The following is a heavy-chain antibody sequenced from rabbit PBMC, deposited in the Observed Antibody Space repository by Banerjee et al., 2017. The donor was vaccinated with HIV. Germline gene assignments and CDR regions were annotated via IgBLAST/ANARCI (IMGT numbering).Heavy chain of an antibody. CDR3: ARSPYYTYGYFGYAFATHFNL. D-gene: IGHD6-1*01. V-gene: IGHV1S40*01. CDR1: GFTISSSYY. Sequence: QSLEESGGGLVQPEGSLALTCKASGFTISSSYYMCWVRQAPGKGLEWIACIDGGISGSTYYASWAKGRFTISKTSTTVTLQMTSLTAADTATYFCARSPYYTYGYFGYAFATHFNLWGPGTLVTVS. CDR2: IDGGISGST. J-gene: IGHJ4*01.